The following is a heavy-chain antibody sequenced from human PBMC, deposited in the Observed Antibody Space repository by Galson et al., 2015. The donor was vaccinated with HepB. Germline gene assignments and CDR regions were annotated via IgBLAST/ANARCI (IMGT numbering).Heavy chain of an antibody. J-gene: IGHJ4*02. D-gene: IGHD6-19*01. CDR2: ISAYNGNT. V-gene: IGHV1-18*01. CDR3: ARGGAVAGTPHDY. Sequence: QSGAEVKKPGESLKISCKASGYTFTSYGISWVRQAPGQGLEWMGWISAYNGNTNYAQKLQGRVTMTTDTSTSTAYVELRSLRSDETAVYYCARGGAVAGTPHDYWGQGTLVTVSS. CDR1: GYTFTSYG.